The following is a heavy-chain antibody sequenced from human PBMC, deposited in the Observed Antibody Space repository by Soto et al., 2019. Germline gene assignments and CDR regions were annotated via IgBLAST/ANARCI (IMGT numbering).Heavy chain of an antibody. J-gene: IGHJ4*02. CDR2: IKQDESEK. V-gene: IGHV3-7*05. D-gene: IGHD3-16*02. CDR3: VTDYRAY. CDR1: GFTFRTVG. Sequence: EVQLVESGEGWVQLGGPLPLSFPAPGFTFRTVGLIGVRQVPGKGLEGVARIKQDESEKYYVDFVKARFTISRDNANNSLYLQMDSLRVEDTAVYYCVTDYRAYWGQGTLLTVSS.